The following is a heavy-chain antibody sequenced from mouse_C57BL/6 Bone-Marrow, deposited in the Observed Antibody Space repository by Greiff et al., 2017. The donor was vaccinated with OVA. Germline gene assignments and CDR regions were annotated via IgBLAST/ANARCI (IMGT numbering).Heavy chain of an antibody. CDR1: GFTFSSYA. CDR2: ISDGGSYT. J-gene: IGHJ2*01. CDR3: STVVAPFDY. V-gene: IGHV5-4*01. D-gene: IGHD1-1*01. Sequence: EVQRVESGGGLVKPGGSLKLSCAASGFTFSSYAMSWVRQTPEKRLEWVATISDGGSYTYYPDNVKGRFTISRDKAKNNLYLQMSHLKSEDTAMYYCSTVVAPFDYWGQGTTLTVSS.